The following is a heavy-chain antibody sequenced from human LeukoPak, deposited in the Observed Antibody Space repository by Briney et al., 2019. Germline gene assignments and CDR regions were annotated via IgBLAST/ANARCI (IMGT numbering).Heavy chain of an antibody. CDR1: GFTFSDAW. J-gene: IGHJ4*02. CDR3: SALGYPQYFHH. D-gene: IGHD2-15*01. CDR2: IKSKTNGGTT. V-gene: IGHV3-15*01. Sequence: GRSLRLSCAASGFTFSDAWMTWVRQAPGKGLEWLGRIKSKTNGGTTDYAAPVKGRFTISRDDSKNTLYFEMNSLKTEDTAIYYCSALGYPQYFHHWGQGTLVTVSS.